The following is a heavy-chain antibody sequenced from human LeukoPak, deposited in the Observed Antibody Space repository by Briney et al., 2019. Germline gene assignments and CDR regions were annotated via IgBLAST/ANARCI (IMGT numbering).Heavy chain of an antibody. D-gene: IGHD2-15*01. CDR1: GFTFSSYN. Sequence: GGSLRLSCAGSGFTFSSYNMNWVRQAPGKGLEWVSSISGSSSYIYYADSVKGRFTISRGNAKNSLYLQMNSLRAEDTAVYYCARDSRRRVAANDYWGQGTLVTVSS. CDR2: ISGSSSYI. CDR3: ARDSRRRVAANDY. V-gene: IGHV3-21*01. J-gene: IGHJ4*02.